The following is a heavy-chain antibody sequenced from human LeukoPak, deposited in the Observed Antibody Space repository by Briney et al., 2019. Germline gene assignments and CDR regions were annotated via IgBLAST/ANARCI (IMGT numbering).Heavy chain of an antibody. CDR3: AAGIGSYYYYMDV. V-gene: IGHV3-23*01. D-gene: IGHD3-3*01. CDR2: ISGSGGST. CDR1: GFTFSSYA. Sequence: PGGSLRLSCAASGFTFSSYAMSWVRQAPGKGLEWVSAISGSGGSTYYADSVKGRFIISRDNSKNTLYLQMNSPRAEDTAVYYCAAGIGSYYYYMDVWGKGTTVTVSS. J-gene: IGHJ6*03.